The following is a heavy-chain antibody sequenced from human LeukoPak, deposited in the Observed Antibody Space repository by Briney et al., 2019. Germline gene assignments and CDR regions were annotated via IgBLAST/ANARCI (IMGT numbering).Heavy chain of an antibody. CDR3: ARGHYYGSGSYYPGTYYYYYYGMDV. V-gene: IGHV4-34*01. J-gene: IGHJ6*02. Sequence: KSSETLSLTCAVYGGSFSGYYWSWIRQPPGKGLEWIGEINHSGSTNYNPSLKSRVTISVDTSKNQFSLKLSSVTAADTAVYYCARGHYYGSGSYYPGTYYYYYYGMDVWGQGTTVTVSS. D-gene: IGHD3-10*01. CDR1: GGSFSGYY. CDR2: INHSGST.